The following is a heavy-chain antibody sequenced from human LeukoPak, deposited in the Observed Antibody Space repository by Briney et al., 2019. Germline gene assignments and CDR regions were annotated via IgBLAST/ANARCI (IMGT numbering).Heavy chain of an antibody. CDR2: ISNDGSNK. D-gene: IGHD5-12*01. Sequence: GGSLRLSCAGSGFTFSTYAVHWVRQAPGKGLEWVAVISNDGSNKYYAGSVKGRFTISRDNSKNTMYLQINSLRAEDTAVYYCARGGYVEYYGVDVWGQGTTVTVSS. CDR3: ARGGYVEYYGVDV. CDR1: GFTFSTYA. J-gene: IGHJ6*02. V-gene: IGHV3-30-3*01.